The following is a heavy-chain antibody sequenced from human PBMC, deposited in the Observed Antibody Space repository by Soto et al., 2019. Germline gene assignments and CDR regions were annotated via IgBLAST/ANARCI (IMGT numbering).Heavy chain of an antibody. CDR3: ARPENYYGSGLPNWFDP. CDR2: ISSSGSTI. Sequence: GGSLRLSCAASGFTFSDYYMSWIRQAPGKGLEWVSYISSSGSTIYYADSVKGRFIISRDNAKNSLYLQMNSLRAEDTAVYYCARPENYYGSGLPNWFDPWGQGTLVTVSS. J-gene: IGHJ5*02. V-gene: IGHV3-11*01. CDR1: GFTFSDYY. D-gene: IGHD3-10*01.